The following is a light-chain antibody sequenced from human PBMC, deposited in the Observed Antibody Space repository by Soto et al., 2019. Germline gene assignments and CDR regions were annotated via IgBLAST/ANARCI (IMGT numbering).Light chain of an antibody. J-gene: IGLJ3*02. CDR1: SGHSSYI. CDR3: ETWDSNTRV. Sequence: QSVLTQSSSASASLGSSVKLTCTLSSGHSSYIIAWHQQQPGKAPRYLMKLEGSGSYNKGSGVPDRFSGSSSGADRYLTISNLQFEDEADYYYETWDSNTRVFCGGTKGTVL. V-gene: IGLV4-60*02. CDR2: LEGSGSY.